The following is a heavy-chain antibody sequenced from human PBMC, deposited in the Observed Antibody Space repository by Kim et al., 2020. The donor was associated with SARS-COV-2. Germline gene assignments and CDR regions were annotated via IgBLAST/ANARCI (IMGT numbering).Heavy chain of an antibody. J-gene: IGHJ4*02. CDR1: GFTFSSYG. D-gene: IGHD2-21*02. CDR3: AKEEGTYCGGDCPPGY. CDR2: ISYDGSNK. V-gene: IGHV3-30*18. Sequence: GGSLRLSCAASGFTFSSYGMHWVRQAPGKGLEWVAVISYDGSNKYYADSVKGRFTISRDNSKNTLYLQMNSLRAEDTAVYYCAKEEGTYCGGDCPPGYWGQGTLVTVSS.